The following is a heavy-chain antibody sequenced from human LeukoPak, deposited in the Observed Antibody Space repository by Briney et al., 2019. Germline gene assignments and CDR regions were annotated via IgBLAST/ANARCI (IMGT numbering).Heavy chain of an antibody. V-gene: IGHV4-34*01. CDR2: INHSGST. CDR3: ARGRGSYRMY. J-gene: IGHJ4*02. D-gene: IGHD1-26*01. Sequence: SETLSLTCAVDGGSFSDYYWSLIRQPPGKGLEWIGEINHSGSTNYNPSLKSRVTISVDTSKNQFSLKLSSVTAADTAVYYCARGRGSYRMYWGQGTLVTVSS. CDR1: GGSFSDYY.